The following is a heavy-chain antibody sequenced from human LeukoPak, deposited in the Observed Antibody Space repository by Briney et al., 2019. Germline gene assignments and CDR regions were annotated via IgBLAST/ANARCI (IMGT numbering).Heavy chain of an antibody. CDR2: INGNGGST. Sequence: GGSLRLSCAASGFTFSSYAMSWVRQAPGKGLECVSPINGNGGSTDYADSAKGRFTISRDNSKNTLYLQMNSLRAEDTAVYYCAKLGKTARFHIFPYYFDYWGQGTLVTVSS. CDR3: AKLGKTARFHIFPYYFDY. D-gene: IGHD6-6*01. V-gene: IGHV3-23*01. J-gene: IGHJ4*02. CDR1: GFTFSSYA.